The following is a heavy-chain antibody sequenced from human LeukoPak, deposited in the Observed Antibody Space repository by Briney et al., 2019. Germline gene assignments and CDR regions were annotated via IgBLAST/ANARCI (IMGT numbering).Heavy chain of an antibody. V-gene: IGHV4-34*01. CDR1: GGSFSGYY. CDR2: INHTGRT. J-gene: IGHJ4*02. Sequence: SETLSLTCAVYGGSFSGYYYNWIPQSPGKGLEWIAEINHTGRTNYNPSLMSRATISIDMSKNQFSLRLNSVTAADTAVYYCARGGYNIDWMKDATDYWGQGTLVTVSS. D-gene: IGHD3-9*01. CDR3: ARGGYNIDWMKDATDY.